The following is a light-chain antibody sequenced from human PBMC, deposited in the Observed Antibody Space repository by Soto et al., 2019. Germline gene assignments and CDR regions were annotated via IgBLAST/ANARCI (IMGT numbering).Light chain of an antibody. CDR1: QSVSSTY. CDR3: QQYNDYSAWT. J-gene: IGKJ1*01. V-gene: IGKV3-20*01. CDR2: GAS. Sequence: EIVLTQSPGTLSLSPGERATLSCRASQSVSSTYLTWYQQKPGQAPRLLIYGASNRATGTPDRFSGSGSGTDFTLTISSLRPDDFATYYCQQYNDYSAWTFGQGTKVDIK.